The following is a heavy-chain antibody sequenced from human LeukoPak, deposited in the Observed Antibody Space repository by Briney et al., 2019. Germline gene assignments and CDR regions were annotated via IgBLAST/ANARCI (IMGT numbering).Heavy chain of an antibody. J-gene: IGHJ6*02. CDR3: AKAMDFWSGPNPFYYYYGMDV. CDR1: GFTFSSYG. Sequence: GGSLRLSCEASGFTFSSYGMHWFRKAPGKGLEWVAVISYDGSNKYYADSVKGRFTISRDNSKNTLYLQMNSLRAEDTAVYYCAKAMDFWSGPNPFYYYYGMDVWGQGTTVTVSS. CDR2: ISYDGSNK. D-gene: IGHD3-3*01. V-gene: IGHV3-30*18.